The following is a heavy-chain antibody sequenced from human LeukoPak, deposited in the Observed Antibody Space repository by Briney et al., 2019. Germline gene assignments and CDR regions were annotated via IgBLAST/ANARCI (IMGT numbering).Heavy chain of an antibody. Sequence: GGSLRLSCTASGFTFGDYAMSWVRQAPGKGLEWVGFISSKAYGGTTEYAASVKGRFTISRDDSKSIAYLQMNSLKTEDTAVYYCTREGNNYYDSSGYSPLYFDYWGQGTLVAVPS. CDR2: ISSKAYGGTT. D-gene: IGHD3-22*01. CDR3: TREGNNYYDSSGYSPLYFDY. V-gene: IGHV3-49*04. J-gene: IGHJ4*02. CDR1: GFTFGDYA.